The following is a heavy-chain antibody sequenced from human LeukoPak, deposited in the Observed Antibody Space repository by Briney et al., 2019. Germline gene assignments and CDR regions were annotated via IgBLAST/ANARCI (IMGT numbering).Heavy chain of an antibody. CDR3: ARDSPLWFGDNYYYYGMDV. CDR2: ISAYNGDT. V-gene: IGHV1-18*01. Sequence: ASVKVSCKASGYTFTSYGISWVRQAPGQGLEWMGWISAYNGDTNYAQKLQGRVTMTTDTSTSTAYMELRSLRSDDTAVYYCARDSPLWFGDNYYYYGMDVWGQGTTVTVSS. CDR1: GYTFTSYG. J-gene: IGHJ6*02. D-gene: IGHD3-10*01.